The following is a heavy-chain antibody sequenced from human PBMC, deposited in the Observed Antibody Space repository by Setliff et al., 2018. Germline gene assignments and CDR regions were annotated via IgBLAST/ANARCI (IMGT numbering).Heavy chain of an antibody. CDR1: GYTFTRYG. J-gene: IGHJ4*02. V-gene: IGHV1-18*01. D-gene: IGHD3-3*01. CDR3: ARAPRLEWILPTFDY. Sequence: GASVKVSCKASGYTFTRYGISWVRQAPGQGLEWMGWISAYTGKTDYAQNFQGRVTMTTDTSTSTGYMELRSLRYDDTAVYYCARAPRLEWILPTFDYWGQGTPVTSPQ. CDR2: ISAYTGKT.